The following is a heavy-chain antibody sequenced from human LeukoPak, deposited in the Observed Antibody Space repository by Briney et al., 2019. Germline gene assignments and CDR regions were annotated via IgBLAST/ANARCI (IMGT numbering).Heavy chain of an antibody. CDR2: ISNNGVFT. D-gene: IGHD3-16*01. V-gene: IGHV3-64D*06. J-gene: IGHJ4*02. CDR3: VKDPAYDYVWGRFLSDPPFDY. CDR1: GFTFSSYA. Sequence: GGSLRLSCSASGFTFSSYAMHWVRQAPGKGLQYVSGISNNGVFTAYAVSVKGRFTISRDNSKNTLHLQMSSLRVEDTAVYYCVKDPAYDYVWGRFLSDPPFDYWGQGPLVSVPS.